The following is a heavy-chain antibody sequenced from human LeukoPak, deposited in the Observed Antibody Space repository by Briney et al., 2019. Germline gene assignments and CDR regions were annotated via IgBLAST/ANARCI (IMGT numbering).Heavy chain of an antibody. CDR2: ISSSSSYI. J-gene: IGHJ4*02. CDR3: AKVGNDSSGYYYEYYFDY. V-gene: IGHV3-21*04. Sequence: PGGSLRLSCAASGFAFSSYSMNWVRQAPGKGLEWVSSISSSSSYIYYADSVKGRFTISRDNSKNTLYLQMNSLRAEDTAVYYCAKVGNDSSGYYYEYYFDYWGQGTLVTVSS. D-gene: IGHD3-22*01. CDR1: GFAFSSYS.